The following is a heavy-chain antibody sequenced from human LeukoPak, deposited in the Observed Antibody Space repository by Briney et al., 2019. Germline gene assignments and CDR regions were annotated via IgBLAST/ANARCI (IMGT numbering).Heavy chain of an antibody. CDR3: ASFNPRADY. V-gene: IGHV1-2*02. Sequence: ASVKVSCKASGYTFTGYYMHWVRQAPGQGLEWMGSLNPDSGDTNYAQKFPGRVTMTRDTSISTAYMELLTLTSDDTAVYFCASFNPRADYWGQGTLVTVSS. CDR2: LNPDSGDT. CDR1: GYTFTGYY. J-gene: IGHJ4*02. D-gene: IGHD1-14*01.